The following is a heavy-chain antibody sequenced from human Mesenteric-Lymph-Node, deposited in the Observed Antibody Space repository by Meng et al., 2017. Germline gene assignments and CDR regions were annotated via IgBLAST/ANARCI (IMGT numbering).Heavy chain of an antibody. J-gene: IGHJ4*02. CDR2: IRSKTNNYAT. V-gene: IGHV3-73*01. CDR1: GFAFSGSA. Sequence: GESLKISCAASGFAFSGSAMHWVRQTSGKGLEWVGRIRSKTNNYATIYAASVQGRFTISRDDSKNTAYLQMNSLETEDTAIYYCTSQQLVGSANDYWGQGTLVTVSS. D-gene: IGHD6-13*01. CDR3: TSQQLVGSANDY.